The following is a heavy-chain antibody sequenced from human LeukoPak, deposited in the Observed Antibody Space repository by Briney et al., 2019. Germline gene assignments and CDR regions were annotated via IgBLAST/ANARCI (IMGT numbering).Heavy chain of an antibody. D-gene: IGHD6-13*01. Sequence: GASVTVSCKASGGTFSIYAISWVRQAPGQGLEWMGGIIPIFGTANYAQKFQGRVTITADKSTSTAYMELSSLRSEDTAVYYCARDLMGIAYRGAFYYWGQGTLVTVSS. J-gene: IGHJ4*02. CDR1: GGTFSIYA. CDR2: IIPIFGTA. V-gene: IGHV1-69*06. CDR3: ARDLMGIAYRGAFYY.